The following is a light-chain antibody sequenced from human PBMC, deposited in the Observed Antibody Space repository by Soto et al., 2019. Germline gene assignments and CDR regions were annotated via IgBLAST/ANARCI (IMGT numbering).Light chain of an antibody. CDR3: QQRSNWPPT. CDR1: QTISSY. Sequence: EIVLTQSPATLSLSPGERATLSCRASQTISSYLAWYQRKPGQAPRLLIYDASNRATGIPARFSGSGSGTDFTRTVSSLEPEDFAVYFCQQRSNWPPTFGGGTKVEIK. J-gene: IGKJ4*01. V-gene: IGKV3-11*01. CDR2: DAS.